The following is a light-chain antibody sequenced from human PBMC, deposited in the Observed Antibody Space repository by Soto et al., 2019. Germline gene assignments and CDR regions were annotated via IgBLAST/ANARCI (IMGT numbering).Light chain of an antibody. Sequence: EIVLTQSPATLSLSPGERATLSCRASQSVSRYLAWYQQKPGQAPRLLIYGASKRATGIPARFSGGGSGTDFTLTISSLEPEDFAVYYCQQRSKRPPTFGQGTKVEIK. CDR1: QSVSRY. CDR2: GAS. V-gene: IGKV3-11*01. J-gene: IGKJ1*01. CDR3: QQRSKRPPT.